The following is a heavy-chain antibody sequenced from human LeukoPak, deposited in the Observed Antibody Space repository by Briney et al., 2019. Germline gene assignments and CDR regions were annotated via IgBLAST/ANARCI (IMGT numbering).Heavy chain of an antibody. CDR1: GYTFTSYG. CDR2: ISAYNGNT. V-gene: IGHV1-18*01. CDR3: TRDWAYVLRYFDWSPHDY. Sequence: ASVKVSCKASGYTFTSYGISWVRQAPGQGLEWMGWISAYNGNTNYAQKLQGRVTMTTDTSTSTAYMELRSLRSEDTAVYYCTRDWAYVLRYFDWSPHDYWGQGTLVTVSS. D-gene: IGHD3-9*01. J-gene: IGHJ4*02.